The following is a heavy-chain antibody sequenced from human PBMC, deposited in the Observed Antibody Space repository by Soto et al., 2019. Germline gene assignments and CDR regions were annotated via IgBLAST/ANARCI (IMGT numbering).Heavy chain of an antibody. D-gene: IGHD3-3*01. CDR2: VYYSWTT. J-gene: IGHJ4*02. CDR3: ARAGNYDVLSGRMYYFDS. CDR1: GDSINSNTYY. Sequence: SETLSLTCTVSGDSINSNTYYWGWIRQPPGKGLEWIGSVYYSWTTYYNPSLESRVTFSIDTSNSQFSLRLSSVTAADTAVYFCARAGNYDVLSGRMYYFDSCGQGTPVTVSS. V-gene: IGHV4-39*07.